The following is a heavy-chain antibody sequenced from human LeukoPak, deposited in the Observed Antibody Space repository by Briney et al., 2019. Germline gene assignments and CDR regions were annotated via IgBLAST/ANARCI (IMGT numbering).Heavy chain of an antibody. V-gene: IGHV3-21*04. CDR2: ISGSSSYI. CDR3: AIDRSGWPIDY. Sequence: GGSLRLSCADSGFTFSSHSMSWVRQAPGMGLEWVSSISGSSSYIFYADSVKGRFTISRDNSKNTLYLQMNSLRAEDTAVYYCAIDRSGWPIDYWGQGTLVTVSS. CDR1: GFTFSSHS. D-gene: IGHD6-19*01. J-gene: IGHJ4*02.